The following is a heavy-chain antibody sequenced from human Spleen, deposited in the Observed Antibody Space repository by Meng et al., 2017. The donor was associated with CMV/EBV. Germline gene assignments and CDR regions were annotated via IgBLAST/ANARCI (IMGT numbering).Heavy chain of an antibody. CDR2: IYHSGST. V-gene: IGHV4-61*08. CDR3: ARGGTVVIPLDY. D-gene: IGHD4-23*01. CDR1: GGSINSSAYY. Sequence: TVSGGSINSSAYYWSWIRQHPGKALEWIGYIYHSGSTNYNPTLKSRVTMSVDTSKNQFSLKLSSVTAADTAVYYCARGGTVVIPLDYWGQGTLVTVSS. J-gene: IGHJ4*02.